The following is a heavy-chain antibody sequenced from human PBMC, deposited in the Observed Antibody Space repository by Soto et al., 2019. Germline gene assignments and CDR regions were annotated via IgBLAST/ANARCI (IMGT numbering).Heavy chain of an antibody. J-gene: IGHJ4*02. V-gene: IGHV3-48*02. CDR3: ARDTYYSGSGDYYPFDF. Sequence: GGSLRLSCAASGFTFSTHTMNWVRQAPGKGLEWISYISTGGRTIYQADSVKGRFTISRDDAKNSLYLQMNSLRDEDTAVYYCARDTYYSGSGDYYPFDFWGQGTPVTGSS. CDR1: GFTFSTHT. D-gene: IGHD3-10*01. CDR2: ISTGGRTI.